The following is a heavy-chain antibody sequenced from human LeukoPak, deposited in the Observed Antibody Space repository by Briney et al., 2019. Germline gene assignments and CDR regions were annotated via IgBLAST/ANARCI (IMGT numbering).Heavy chain of an antibody. J-gene: IGHJ3*02. CDR3: AREVTTDAFDI. V-gene: IGHV1-69*04. Sequence: ASVKVSCKASGGTFSSYAISWVRQAPGQGLEWMGRIIPILGIANYAQKLQGRVTMTTDTSTSTAYMELRSLRSDDTAVYYCAREVTTDAFDIWGQGTMVTVSS. CDR1: GGTFSSYA. CDR2: IIPILGIA. D-gene: IGHD3-22*01.